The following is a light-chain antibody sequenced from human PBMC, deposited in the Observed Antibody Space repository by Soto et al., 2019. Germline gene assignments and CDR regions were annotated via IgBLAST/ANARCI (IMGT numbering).Light chain of an antibody. CDR1: QGIRND. Sequence: MQMTHSPSSLSASLSHRVTITFRSSQGIRNDLDWFQQKPGKAPKLLIYAASSLQSGVPSRFSGSGSGTDFTLTISSLQPEDFATYYCQQSYSTPITFGQGTRLEN. J-gene: IGKJ5*01. CDR3: QQSYSTPIT. CDR2: AAS. V-gene: IGKV1-39*01.